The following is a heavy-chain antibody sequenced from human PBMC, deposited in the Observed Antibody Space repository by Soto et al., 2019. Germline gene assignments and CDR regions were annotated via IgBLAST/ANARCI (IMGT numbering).Heavy chain of an antibody. CDR3: ARDVFCGGDPECALQDV. Sequence: GASVKVSSKAPGYTFSDYSITWVRQAPGQGLEWMGRLSGYNGNTNYARTLRGRLTLTTDTSTSTAYMELRSLTSDDTAVYYCARDVFCGGDPECALQDVW. CDR2: LSGYNGNT. J-gene: IGHJ3*01. CDR1: GYTFSDYS. V-gene: IGHV1-18*04. D-gene: IGHD4-4*01.